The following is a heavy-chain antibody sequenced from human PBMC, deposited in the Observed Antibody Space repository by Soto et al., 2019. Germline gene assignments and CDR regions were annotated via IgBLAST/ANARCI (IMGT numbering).Heavy chain of an antibody. J-gene: IGHJ4*02. CDR2: IYWDDDM. Sequence: QITLKESGPALVKPTQTLTLTCTFSRVSLSTSGVGVGWIRQPPGKALEWLALIYWDDDMRYSPSLTSRLTITKDTSKNQVVLTMTNMDPMDTATYFCALSRLAFRGNFDYWGQGTLVTVSS. CDR1: RVSLSTSGVG. CDR3: ALSRLAFRGNFDY. V-gene: IGHV2-5*02. D-gene: IGHD3-16*01.